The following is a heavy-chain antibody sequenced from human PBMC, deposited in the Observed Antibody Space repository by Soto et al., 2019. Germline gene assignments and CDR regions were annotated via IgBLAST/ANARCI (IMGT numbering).Heavy chain of an antibody. D-gene: IGHD3-22*01. J-gene: IGHJ4*02. CDR3: AREGTYYYDSSGYYPFDY. V-gene: IGHV1-18*01. CDR2: ISAYNGNT. CDR1: GYTFTSYG. Sequence: QVQLVQSGAEVKKPGASVEVSCKASGYTFTSYGISWVRQAPGQGLEWMGWISAYNGNTNYAQKLQGRVTMTTDTSTSTAYMELRSLRSDDTAVYYCAREGTYYYDSSGYYPFDYWGQGTLVTVSS.